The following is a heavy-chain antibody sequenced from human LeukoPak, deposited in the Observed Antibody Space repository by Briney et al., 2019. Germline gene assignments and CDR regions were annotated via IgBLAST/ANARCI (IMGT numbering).Heavy chain of an antibody. V-gene: IGHV1-69*06. J-gene: IGHJ4*02. CDR2: IIPIFGTA. CDR1: GGTFSSYA. CDR3: AREDTMVRSFL. Sequence: SVKVSCKASGGTFSSYAISWVRQAPGQGLEWVGGIIPIFGTANYAQKFQGRVTITADKSTSTAYMELSSLRSEDTAVYYCAREDTMVRSFLWGQGTLVTVSS. D-gene: IGHD3-10*01.